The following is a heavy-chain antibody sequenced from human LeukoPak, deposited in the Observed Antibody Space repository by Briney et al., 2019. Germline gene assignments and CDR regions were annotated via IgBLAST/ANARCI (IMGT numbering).Heavy chain of an antibody. J-gene: IGHJ6*03. CDR3: AREGNGDYYYYMDV. CDR1: GFTFSTYN. CDR2: ITSTSSYV. Sequence: GGSLRLSCEASGFTFSTYNMNWVRQAPGKRLEWVSSITSTSSYVFYADSVKGRFTISRDNAKNSVYLEMNSLRAEDTALYYCAREGNGDYYYYMDVWGKGTTVTISS. D-gene: IGHD4-17*01. V-gene: IGHV3-21*01.